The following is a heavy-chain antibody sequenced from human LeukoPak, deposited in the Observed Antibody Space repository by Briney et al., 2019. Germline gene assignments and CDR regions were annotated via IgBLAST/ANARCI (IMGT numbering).Heavy chain of an antibody. J-gene: IGHJ4*02. CDR3: ARDGYYDSSGYFEPRGYFDY. CDR1: GGSISSYY. V-gene: IGHV4-4*07. Sequence: SETLSLTCTVSGGSISSYYWSWIRQPAGKGLEWIGRIYTSGSTNYNPSPKSRVTMSVDTSKNQFSLKLSSVTAADTAVYYCARDGYYDSSGYFEPRGYFDYWGQGTLVTVSS. D-gene: IGHD3-22*01. CDR2: IYTSGST.